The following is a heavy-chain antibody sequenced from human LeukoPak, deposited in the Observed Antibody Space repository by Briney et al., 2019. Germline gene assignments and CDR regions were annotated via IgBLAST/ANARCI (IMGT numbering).Heavy chain of an antibody. Sequence: SETLSLTCAVYGGSFSGYYWSWIRQPPGKGLEWIGEINHSGSTNYNPSLKSRVTISVDTSKNQFSLKLSSVTAADTAVYYCASHRGSYYGYYFDYWGQGTLVTVSS. J-gene: IGHJ4*02. V-gene: IGHV4-34*01. CDR2: INHSGST. D-gene: IGHD1-26*01. CDR1: GGSFSGYY. CDR3: ASHRGSYYGYYFDY.